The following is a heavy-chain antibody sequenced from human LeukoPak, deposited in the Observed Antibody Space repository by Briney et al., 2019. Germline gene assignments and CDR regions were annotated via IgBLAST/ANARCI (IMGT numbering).Heavy chain of an antibody. Sequence: ASVKVSCKASGYTFTSYYMHWVRQAPGQGLGWMGIINPSGGSTSYAQKFQGRVTMTRDMSTSTVYMELSSLRSEGTAVYYCARMYYYGSGSYHPFDYWGQGTLVTVSS. D-gene: IGHD3-10*01. CDR3: ARMYYYGSGSYHPFDY. CDR2: INPSGGST. V-gene: IGHV1-46*01. J-gene: IGHJ4*02. CDR1: GYTFTSYY.